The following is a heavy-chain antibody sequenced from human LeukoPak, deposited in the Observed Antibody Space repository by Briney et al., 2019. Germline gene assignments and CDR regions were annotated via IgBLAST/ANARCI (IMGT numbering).Heavy chain of an antibody. Sequence: PSETLSLTCTVSGGSISSSSYYWGWIRQPPGKGLEWIGSIYYSGSTYYNPSLKSRVTISVDTSKNQFSLKLSSVTAADTAAYYCARGASGKEQLVRKRRGRGAGFDYWGQGTLVTVSS. CDR1: GGSISSSSYY. D-gene: IGHD6-6*01. CDR3: ARGASGKEQLVRKRRGRGAGFDY. J-gene: IGHJ4*02. CDR2: IYYSGST. V-gene: IGHV4-39*01.